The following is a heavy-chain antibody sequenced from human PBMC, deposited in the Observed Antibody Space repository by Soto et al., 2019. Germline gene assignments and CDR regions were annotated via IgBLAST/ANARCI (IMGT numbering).Heavy chain of an antibody. J-gene: IGHJ3*02. D-gene: IGHD3-22*01. V-gene: IGHV1-69*13. CDR1: GGTISSYA. CDR3: ARSVAPTYYYDSSVPGDAFDI. Sequence: SVKVSCKASGGTISSYATSWVRQAPGQGLEWMGGIIPIFGTANYAQKFQGRVTITADESTSTAYMELSSLGSEDTAVYYCARSVAPTYYYDSSVPGDAFDIWGQGTMVTASS. CDR2: IIPIFGTA.